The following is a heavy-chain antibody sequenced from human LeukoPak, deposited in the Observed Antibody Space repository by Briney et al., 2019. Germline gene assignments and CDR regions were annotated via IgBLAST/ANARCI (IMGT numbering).Heavy chain of an antibody. CDR2: IDTRGST. CDR1: GGSISSYY. CDR3: ARLLTYCTGTSCYYMDV. Sequence: SDTLSLTCIVSGGSISSYYWSWIRQHPGEGLEWIGYIDTRGSTDYNSSLKSRVTISVDRSRNQFSLRLRSVTAADTAVYFCARLLTYCTGTSCYYMDVWGTGTTVTVSS. J-gene: IGHJ6*03. V-gene: IGHV4-4*09. D-gene: IGHD2-8*02.